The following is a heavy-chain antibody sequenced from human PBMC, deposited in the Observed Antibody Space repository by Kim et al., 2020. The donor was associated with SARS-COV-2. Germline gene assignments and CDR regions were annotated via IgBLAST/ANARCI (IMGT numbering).Heavy chain of an antibody. Sequence: SETLSLTCAVYGGSFSGYYWSWIRQPPGKGLEWIGEINHSGSTNYNPSLKSRVTISVDTSKNQFSLKLSSVTAADTAVYYCARRRIRFLEWAYYYYYGMDVWGQGTTVTVSS. CDR3: ARRRIRFLEWAYYYYYGMDV. D-gene: IGHD3-3*01. J-gene: IGHJ6*02. CDR2: INHSGST. V-gene: IGHV4-34*01. CDR1: GGSFSGYY.